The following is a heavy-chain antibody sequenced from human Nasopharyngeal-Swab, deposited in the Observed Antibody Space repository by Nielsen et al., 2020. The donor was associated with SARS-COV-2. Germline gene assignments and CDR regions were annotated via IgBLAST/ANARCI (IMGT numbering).Heavy chain of an antibody. Sequence: GGSLRLSCAASGFTFSSYEMNWVRQAPGKGLEWVSYISSGGSTIYYADSVKGRFTIPRDNAKNSLYLQMNSLRAEDTAVYYCARVAVTYYFDYWGQGTLVTVSS. J-gene: IGHJ4*02. CDR1: GFTFSSYE. V-gene: IGHV3-48*03. CDR2: ISSGGSTI. D-gene: IGHD2-21*02. CDR3: ARVAVTYYFDY.